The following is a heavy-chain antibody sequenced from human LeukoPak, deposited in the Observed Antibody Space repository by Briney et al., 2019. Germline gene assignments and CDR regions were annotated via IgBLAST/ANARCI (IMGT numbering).Heavy chain of an antibody. CDR2: INHSGST. D-gene: IGHD1-14*01. V-gene: IGHV4-34*01. CDR1: GGSFSDYY. J-gene: IGHJ5*02. CDR3: AKDPQYPGWFDP. Sequence: PSEILSLTCAVYGGSFSDYYWSWIRQPPGKGLEWLGEINHSGSTNYNPSLKSRVTISVDTSKNQFSLKVTSVTAADTAVYYCAKDPQYPGWFDPWGQGTLVTVSS.